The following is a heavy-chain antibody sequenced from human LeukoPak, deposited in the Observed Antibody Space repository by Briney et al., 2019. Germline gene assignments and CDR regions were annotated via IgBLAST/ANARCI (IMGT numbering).Heavy chain of an antibody. J-gene: IGHJ4*02. CDR2: IHYSGST. CDR1: GGSITTYY. Sequence: PSETLSLTCSVSGGSITTYYWTWIRQPPGKGLEWIGYIHYSGSTSHNPSLNSRVTMSLDTSKNQFSLKLNSVTAADTAVYYCARNRRSSWGSLSFIDYWGQGTLVTVSS. V-gene: IGHV4-59*08. CDR3: ARNRRSSWGSLSFIDY. D-gene: IGHD7-27*01.